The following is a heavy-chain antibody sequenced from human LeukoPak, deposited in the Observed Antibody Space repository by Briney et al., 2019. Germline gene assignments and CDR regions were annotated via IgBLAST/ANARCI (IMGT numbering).Heavy chain of an antibody. CDR3: ASKTGLAAAGVDY. Sequence: ASVKVSCKASGGTFSSYAISWVRQAPGQGLEWMGGIIPIFGTANYAQKFQGRVTITADESTSTAYMELSSPRSEDTAVYYCASKTGLAAAGVDYWGQGTLVTVSS. D-gene: IGHD6-13*01. CDR1: GGTFSSYA. V-gene: IGHV1-69*13. CDR2: IIPIFGTA. J-gene: IGHJ4*02.